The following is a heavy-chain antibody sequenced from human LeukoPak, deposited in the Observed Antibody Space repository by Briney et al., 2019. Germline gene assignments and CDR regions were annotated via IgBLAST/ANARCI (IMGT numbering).Heavy chain of an antibody. CDR1: GFPFSAFT. CDR2: ITTNGGTT. J-gene: IGHJ4*02. D-gene: IGHD6-13*01. CDR3: VKPSYTCSWYDY. Sequence: PGGSLKLSCSASGFPFSAFTMHWVRLAAGKTLENVAAITTNGGTTYYADSVKGRISISRDNSKNILYLQMSSLRPEDTAVYYCVKPSYTCSWYDYWGQGTLVTVSS. V-gene: IGHV3-64D*09.